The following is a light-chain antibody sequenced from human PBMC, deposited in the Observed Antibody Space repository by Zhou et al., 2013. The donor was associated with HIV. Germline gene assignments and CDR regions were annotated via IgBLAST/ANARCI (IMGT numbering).Light chain of an antibody. CDR2: LGS. CDR3: MQGSHSWT. V-gene: IGKV2-28*01. CDR1: QSLLHSNGYNY. J-gene: IGKJ1*01. Sequence: DIVMTQSPLSLPVSPGEPASISCRSSQSLLHSNGYNYLDWYLQKPGQSPQVLIYLGSNRASGVPDRFSGSGSGTDFTLKISRVEAEDVGVYYCMQGSHSWTFGQGTKVEI.